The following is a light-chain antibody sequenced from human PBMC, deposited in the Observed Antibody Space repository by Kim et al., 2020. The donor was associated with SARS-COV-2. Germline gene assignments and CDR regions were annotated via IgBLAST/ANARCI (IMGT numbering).Light chain of an antibody. Sequence: VSPGERATLSCRASQSVSSNLAWYQQKPGQAPRLLIYGASTRATGIPARFSGSGSGTEFTLTISSLQSEDFAVYYCQQYNNWPPLTFGQGTKL. CDR3: QQYNNWPPLT. CDR1: QSVSSN. J-gene: IGKJ2*01. V-gene: IGKV3-15*01. CDR2: GAS.